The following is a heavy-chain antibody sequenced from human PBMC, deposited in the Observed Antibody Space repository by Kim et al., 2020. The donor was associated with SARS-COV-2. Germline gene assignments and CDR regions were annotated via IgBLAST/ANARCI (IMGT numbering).Heavy chain of an antibody. J-gene: IGHJ4*02. Sequence: NNPPSLESRVTMSVDTSQNQFSLKLRSMTAADTAVYYCARVVAVAPRYFDYWGQGILVTVSS. CDR3: ARVVAVAPRYFDY. D-gene: IGHD6-19*01. V-gene: IGHV4-4*07.